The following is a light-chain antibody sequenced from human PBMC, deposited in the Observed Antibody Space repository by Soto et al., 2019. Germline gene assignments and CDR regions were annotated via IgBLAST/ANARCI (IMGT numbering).Light chain of an antibody. Sequence: DIQMTQSPSSLSASVGDRVTITCRASQSISSYLNWYQQKPGKAPKLLIYAASSLQSGVPSRFSGSGSGTDFTLTISSLQPEDFATYYCQQSYSTPPDTFGGGTQVEIK. J-gene: IGKJ4*01. CDR2: AAS. CDR3: QQSYSTPPDT. CDR1: QSISSY. V-gene: IGKV1-39*01.